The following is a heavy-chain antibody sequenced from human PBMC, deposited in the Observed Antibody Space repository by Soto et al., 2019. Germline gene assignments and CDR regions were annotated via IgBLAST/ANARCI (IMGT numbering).Heavy chain of an antibody. Sequence: LXLSCAASGFIFSTYSMNWVRQAPGKGLECVSAITSGGSTYYAESVRGRFTISRDNSINTLYLQMSSLRTEDTAVYYCAHPRGYGVFDAVDIWGQGTMVTVSS. CDR2: ITSGGST. CDR3: AHPRGYGVFDAVDI. V-gene: IGHV3-23*01. D-gene: IGHD4-17*01. CDR1: GFIFSTYS. J-gene: IGHJ3*02.